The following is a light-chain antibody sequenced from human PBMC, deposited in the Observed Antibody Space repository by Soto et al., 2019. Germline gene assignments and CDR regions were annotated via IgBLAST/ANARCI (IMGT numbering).Light chain of an antibody. Sequence: IVLTKSPATLSLSPGERATLSCRARQRVNSYLAWYQQKPGQAPSLLIYDASNRANGIPARFSGSGSGTDLSLTISSLEPEDFAVYYCLQRSDWHRTFGGATKLEIK. V-gene: IGKV3-11*01. CDR3: LQRSDWHRT. J-gene: IGKJ4*01. CDR2: DAS. CDR1: QRVNSY.